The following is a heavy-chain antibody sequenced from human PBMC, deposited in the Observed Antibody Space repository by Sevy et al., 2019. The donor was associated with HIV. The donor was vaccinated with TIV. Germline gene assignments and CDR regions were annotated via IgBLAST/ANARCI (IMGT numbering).Heavy chain of an antibody. CDR1: GGSVSSGSYY. CDR3: ARGRLYHNWFDP. CDR2: IYYSGST. D-gene: IGHD2-8*01. Sequence: SETLSLTCTVSGGSVSSGSYYWSWIRQPPGKGLEWIGYIYYSGSTNYNPSLKSRVSISVDTSKNQFSLKLSSVTAADTAVYYCARGRLYHNWFDPWGQGTLVTVSS. V-gene: IGHV4-61*01. J-gene: IGHJ5*02.